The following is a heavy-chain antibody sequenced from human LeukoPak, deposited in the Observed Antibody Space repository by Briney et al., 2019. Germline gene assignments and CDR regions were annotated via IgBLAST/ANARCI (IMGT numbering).Heavy chain of an antibody. CDR2: FSSSSSYI. Sequence: GGSLRLSCAASGFTFSSYSMNWVRQAPGKGLEWVSSFSSSSSYIYYADSVKGRFTISRDNAKNSLYLQMNSLRAEDTAVYYCARLTNFDWSISPFDYWGQGTLVTVSS. D-gene: IGHD3-9*01. J-gene: IGHJ4*02. CDR1: GFTFSSYS. V-gene: IGHV3-21*01. CDR3: ARLTNFDWSISPFDY.